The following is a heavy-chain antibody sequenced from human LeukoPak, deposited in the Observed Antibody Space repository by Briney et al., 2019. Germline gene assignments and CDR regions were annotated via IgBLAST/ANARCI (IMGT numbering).Heavy chain of an antibody. CDR3: ARLTPYSGSPLGDY. V-gene: IGHV4-39*01. CDR1: GGSISSSSNY. Sequence: SETLSLTCTVSGGSISSSSNYWGCIRQPPGRGLEWIGTISYSGSTYYKPSLKSRVTISVDTSKNQFSLKLSSVTAADTAVYYCARLTPYSGSPLGDYWGQGTLVTVSS. J-gene: IGHJ4*02. CDR2: ISYSGST. D-gene: IGHD1-26*01.